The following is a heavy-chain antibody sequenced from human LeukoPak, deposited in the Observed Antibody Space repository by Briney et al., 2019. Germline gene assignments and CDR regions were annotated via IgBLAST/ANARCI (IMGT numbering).Heavy chain of an antibody. CDR1: GFTLSSFW. CDR2: INSDGSST. D-gene: IGHD3-10*01. Sequence: GRSLRLSCVASGFTLSSFWMHWVRQAPGKGLVCVSRINSDGSSTTYADSVKGRFTISRDNAKNTLYLQMNSLRAEDTAVYYCARDLLVRGVRFDPWGQGTQVTVSS. CDR3: ARDLLVRGVRFDP. J-gene: IGHJ5*02. V-gene: IGHV3-74*01.